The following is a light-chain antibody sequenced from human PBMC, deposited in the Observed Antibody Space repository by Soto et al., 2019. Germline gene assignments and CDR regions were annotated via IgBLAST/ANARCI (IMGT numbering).Light chain of an antibody. Sequence: EIVLTQSPGTLSLSPGRRATLSCRASQSVSSGNLAWYQQKPGQAPRLLIYGTSNRATGIPDRITGSGSGTEFTLTIIRLEREDFAVYYCQQYGTSPKTFGQGTKVDIK. J-gene: IGKJ1*01. CDR3: QQYGTSPKT. CDR2: GTS. CDR1: QSVSSGN. V-gene: IGKV3-20*01.